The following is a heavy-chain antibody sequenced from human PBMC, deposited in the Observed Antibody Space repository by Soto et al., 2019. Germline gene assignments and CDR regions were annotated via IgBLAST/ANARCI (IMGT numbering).Heavy chain of an antibody. CDR1: GGSISSYF. J-gene: IGHJ5*02. Sequence: QVQLQESGPGLVKPSETLSLTCTVSGGSISSYFWSWIRQSPGKGLEWIGYIYYSGSTNYNPSLRRRVTLPVDRPKNPSPLKLSSVTAADTAVYYCARPTSGSFDPWGQGTLVTVSS. V-gene: IGHV4-59*01. CDR2: IYYSGST. CDR3: ARPTSGSFDP.